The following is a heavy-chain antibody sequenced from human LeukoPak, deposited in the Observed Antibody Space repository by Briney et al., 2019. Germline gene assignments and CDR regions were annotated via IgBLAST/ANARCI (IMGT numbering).Heavy chain of an antibody. CDR1: GGSISSGDYY. Sequence: PSQTLSLTCTVSGGSISSGDYYWSWIRQPPGKGLEWIAYIYFSGSTYYNPSLKSRVTISVDTSKNQFSLKLSSVTAADTAVYYCARLIGRGGKGWFDPWGRGTLVTVSS. CDR3: ARLIGRGGKGWFDP. V-gene: IGHV4-30-4*08. CDR2: IYFSGST. J-gene: IGHJ5*02. D-gene: IGHD2-15*01.